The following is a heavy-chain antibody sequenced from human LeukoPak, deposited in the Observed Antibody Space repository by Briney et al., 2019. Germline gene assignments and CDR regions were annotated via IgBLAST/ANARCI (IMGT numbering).Heavy chain of an antibody. J-gene: IGHJ4*02. Sequence: GRSLRLSCAASGFTFSSYGMHWVRQAPGKGLEWVSAISGSGGSTYYADSVKGRFTISRDNSKNTLYLQMNSLRAEDTAVYYCAKKSRGTYNWNDWGQGTLVTVSS. CDR2: ISGSGGST. CDR3: AKKSRGTYNWND. CDR1: GFTFSSYG. D-gene: IGHD1-1*01. V-gene: IGHV3-23*01.